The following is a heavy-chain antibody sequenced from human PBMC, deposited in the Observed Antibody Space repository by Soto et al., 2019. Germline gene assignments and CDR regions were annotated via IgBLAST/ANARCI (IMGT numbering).Heavy chain of an antibody. J-gene: IGHJ1*01. CDR1: GFTFSSYS. CDR2: ISSSSSYI. V-gene: IGHV3-21*01. CDR3: ASPPEGYYYDSSGYYLLQH. Sequence: GGSLRLSCAASGFTFSSYSMNWVRQAPGKGLEWVSSISSSSSYIYYADSVKGRFTISRDNAKNSLYLQMNSLRAEDTAVYYCASPPEGYYYDSSGYYLLQHWGQGTLVTVSS. D-gene: IGHD3-22*01.